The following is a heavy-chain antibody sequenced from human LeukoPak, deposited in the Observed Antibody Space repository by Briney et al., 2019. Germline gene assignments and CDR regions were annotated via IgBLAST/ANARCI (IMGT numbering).Heavy chain of an antibody. CDR2: ISSGGSTI. V-gene: IGHV3-48*03. CDR1: GFTFSSYE. CDR3: ARGRELWFGELSVDY. J-gene: IGHJ4*02. D-gene: IGHD3-10*01. Sequence: GGSLRLSCVASGFTFSSYEMNWVRQAPGKGLEWVSYISSGGSTIYYADSVKGRFTISRDNAKNSLYLQMNSLRAEDTAVYYCARGRELWFGELSVDYWGQGTLVTVSS.